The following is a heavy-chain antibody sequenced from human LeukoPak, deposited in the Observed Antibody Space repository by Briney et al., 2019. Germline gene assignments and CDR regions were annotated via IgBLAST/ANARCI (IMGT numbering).Heavy chain of an antibody. CDR2: IKPGGSEK. CDR3: ARGSGDY. J-gene: IGHJ4*02. Sequence: PGGSLRLSCAASGLTFSGYWMNWVRQAPGKGLEWVANIKPGGSEKYYVDSVKGRFTISRDNAKNSLYLQMTSLRTEDTAVYYCARGSGDYSGQGTLVTVSS. V-gene: IGHV3-7*04. CDR1: GLTFSGYW.